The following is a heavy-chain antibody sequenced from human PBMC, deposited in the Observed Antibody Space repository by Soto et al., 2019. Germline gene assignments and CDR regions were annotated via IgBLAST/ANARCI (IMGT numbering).Heavy chain of an antibody. D-gene: IGHD2-2*01. J-gene: IGHJ6*02. CDR3: ARGYKNIPKGWGNVPATKHRYYGMDV. CDR1: GDSVSSNSAA. Sequence: SQTLSLTCAISGDSVSSNSAAWNWIRQSPSRGLEWLGRTYYRSKWYNDYAVSVKSRITINPDTSKNQFSLQLNSVTPEDTAVYYCARGYKNIPKGWGNVPATKHRYYGMDVWGQGTTVTVSS. CDR2: TYYRSKWYN. V-gene: IGHV6-1*01.